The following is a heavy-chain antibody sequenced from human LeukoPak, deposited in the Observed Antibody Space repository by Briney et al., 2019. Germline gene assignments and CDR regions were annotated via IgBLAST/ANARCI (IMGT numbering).Heavy chain of an antibody. CDR2: IHTGGST. V-gene: IGHV4-61*02. J-gene: IGHJ4*02. CDR1: GGSVSSGSYF. CDR3: SRGNNYVDFDY. D-gene: IGHD4-11*01. Sequence: SETLSLTCTVSGGSVSSGSYFWSWIRQPAGKGLQWIGRIHTGGSTEYNPSLKSRVTISVDTSKNQLSLKLSSVTAADTAVYYCSRGNNYVDFDYWAREPWSPSPQ.